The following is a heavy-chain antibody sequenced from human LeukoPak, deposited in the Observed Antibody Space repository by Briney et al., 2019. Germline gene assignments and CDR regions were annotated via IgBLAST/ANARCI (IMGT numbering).Heavy chain of an antibody. CDR1: GFTFSSYW. J-gene: IGHJ4*01. D-gene: IGHD6-19*01. CDR3: ARDVTVAAETFDY. CDR2: IWYDGNNK. V-gene: IGHV3-33*08. Sequence: GGSLRLSCAGSGFTFSSYWMSWVRQAPGKGLEWVAVIWYDGNNKYYADSVKGRFTISRDNSKNTLYLQMNSLRAEDTAVYYCARDVTVAAETFDYWGQGTLVTVSS.